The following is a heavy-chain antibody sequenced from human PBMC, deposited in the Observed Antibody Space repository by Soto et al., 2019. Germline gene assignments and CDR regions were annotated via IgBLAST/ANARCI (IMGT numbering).Heavy chain of an antibody. CDR1: GFPFREFG. J-gene: IGHJ4*02. D-gene: IGHD1-1*01. V-gene: IGHV3-33*05. CDR3: ARRWNYYLDF. CDR2: ISYDGSD. Sequence: WSLRLSCVASGFPFREFGMHWVRQAPGKGLEWVALISYDGSDYADSVKGRFTISRDDSRDTLFLHMDNLRPDDTGVYYCARRWNYYLDFWGQGTLVTVSS.